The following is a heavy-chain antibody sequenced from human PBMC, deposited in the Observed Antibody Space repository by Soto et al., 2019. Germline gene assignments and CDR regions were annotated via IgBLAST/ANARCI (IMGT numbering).Heavy chain of an antibody. Sequence: TLSLTCTVSVGSISSGGYYWSWILQHPGKGLEWIGYIYYSGSTYYNPSLKSRVTISVDTSKNQFSLKLSSVTAADTAVYYCASLAGPSNYYYYGMDVWGQGTTVTVSS. V-gene: IGHV4-31*03. J-gene: IGHJ6*02. CDR1: VGSISSGGYY. CDR2: IYYSGST. CDR3: ASLAGPSNYYYYGMDV.